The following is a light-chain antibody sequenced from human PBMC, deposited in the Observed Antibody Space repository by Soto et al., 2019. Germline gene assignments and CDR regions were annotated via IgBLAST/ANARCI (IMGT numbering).Light chain of an antibody. CDR1: QSVSSN. Sequence: EIVMTQSPATLSVSPGARAPLSCRASQSVSSNLAWYQQKPGLAPRLLIYDASNRATGIPARFSGSGSGTEFSLTISSLQSEDFAVYSCQQYGDWPGAFGGGTKVDIK. CDR3: QQYGDWPGA. J-gene: IGKJ4*01. CDR2: DAS. V-gene: IGKV3D-15*01.